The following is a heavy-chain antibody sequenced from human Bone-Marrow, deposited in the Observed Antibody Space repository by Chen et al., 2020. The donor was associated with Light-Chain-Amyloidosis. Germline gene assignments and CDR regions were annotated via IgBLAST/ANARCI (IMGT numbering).Heavy chain of an antibody. J-gene: IGHJ4*02. CDR3: ARAPSGTHFHFDY. D-gene: IGHD1-26*01. V-gene: IGHV3-53*02. CDR1: GFTVSSNY. CDR2: VYSGGNA. Sequence: EVQLVETGGGLIQPGGSLRLPCAASGFTVSSNYMSWVRQAPGKGPEWVSVVYSGGNAYYADSVKGRFTISRDNSKNTLYLQMNSLRAEDTAVYYCARAPSGTHFHFDYWGQGTLVTVSS.